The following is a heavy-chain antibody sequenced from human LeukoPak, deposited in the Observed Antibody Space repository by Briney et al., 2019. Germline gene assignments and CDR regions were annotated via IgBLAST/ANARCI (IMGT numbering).Heavy chain of an antibody. D-gene: IGHD1-1*01. J-gene: IGHJ6*02. V-gene: IGHV1-18*01. CDR3: ARDVNWKDYYYYYGMDV. Sequence: ASVKVSCKASGYTFTRYGMSWVRQATGQGREGMGWISAYNGNTNYAQKLQGRVTMTTETSTSTAYRELRSLRSEDTDVYYCARDVNWKDYYYYYGMDVWGQGTTVTVSS. CDR1: GYTFTRYG. CDR2: ISAYNGNT.